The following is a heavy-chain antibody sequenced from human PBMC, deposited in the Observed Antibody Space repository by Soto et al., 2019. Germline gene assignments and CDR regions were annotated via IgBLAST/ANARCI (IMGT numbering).Heavy chain of an antibody. D-gene: IGHD3-10*01. CDR2: IYYSGST. V-gene: IGHV4-59*08. CDR1: GGSISSYY. CDR3: ARGSGSYYFVFDL. Sequence: SETLSLTCTVSGGSISSYYWSWIRQPPGKGLEWIGYIYYSGSTNYNPSLKSRVTISVDTSKNQFSLKLSSVTAADTAVYYCARGSGSYYFVFDLWGQGNLVTVSS. J-gene: IGHJ4*02.